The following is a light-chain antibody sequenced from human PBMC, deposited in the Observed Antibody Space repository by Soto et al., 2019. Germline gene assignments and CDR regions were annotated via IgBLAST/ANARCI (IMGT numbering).Light chain of an antibody. V-gene: IGLV1-44*01. Sequence: SVLTPPRSATGTPGQRVTIYYYEGDSNIGPNTVNWYRQVPGTAPKLLIHNNDQRPSGVPDRISGSKSGTSASLAISGLHSDDEADYYCAAWDDSLNAYVFGIGTKVTVL. J-gene: IGLJ1*01. CDR1: DSNIGPNT. CDR2: NND. CDR3: AAWDDSLNAYV.